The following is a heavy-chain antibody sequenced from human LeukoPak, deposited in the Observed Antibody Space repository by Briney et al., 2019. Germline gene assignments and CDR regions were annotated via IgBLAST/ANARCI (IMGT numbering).Heavy chain of an antibody. CDR1: GGSISGHY. V-gene: IGHV4-59*11. CDR3: ARAGQQWLGYYFDY. Sequence: SETLSLTCTVSGGSISGHYWTWIRQPPGKGLEWMGYIYYSGSTNYNPSLKSRVTISVDASKNQFSLKLRSVTAADTAVYYCARAGQQWLGYYFDYWDQGTQVTVSS. D-gene: IGHD6-19*01. J-gene: IGHJ4*02. CDR2: IYYSGST.